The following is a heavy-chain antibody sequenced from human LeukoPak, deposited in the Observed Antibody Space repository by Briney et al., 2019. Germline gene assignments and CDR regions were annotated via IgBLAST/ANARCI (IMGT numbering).Heavy chain of an antibody. CDR2: IMKDGGDK. CDR1: GFTFTNYW. J-gene: IGHJ4*02. CDR3: VRDRDYYVFDL. D-gene: IGHD3-10*02. V-gene: IGHV3-7*01. Sequence: PGGSLRPSCAASGFTFTNYWMTWVRQAPGKGLEWVANIMKDGGDKYYVDSVKGRFTISRDNAKNSVYLQMNSLRAEDTAVYYCVRDRDYYVFDLWGQGTLVTVSS.